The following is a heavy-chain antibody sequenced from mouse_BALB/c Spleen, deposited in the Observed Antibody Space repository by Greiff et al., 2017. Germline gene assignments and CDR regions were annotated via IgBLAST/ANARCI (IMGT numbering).Heavy chain of an antibody. J-gene: IGHJ4*01. CDR3: ARLYYYGHAYAMDY. D-gene: IGHD1-1*01. CDR2: INPYNDGT. Sequence: EVQLQQSGPELVKPGASVKMSCKASGYTFTSYVMHWVKQKPGQGLEWIGYINPYNDGTKYNEKFKGKATLTSDKSSSTAYMELSSLTSEDSAVYYCARLYYYGHAYAMDYWGQGTSVTVSS. CDR1: GYTFTSYV. V-gene: IGHV1-14*01.